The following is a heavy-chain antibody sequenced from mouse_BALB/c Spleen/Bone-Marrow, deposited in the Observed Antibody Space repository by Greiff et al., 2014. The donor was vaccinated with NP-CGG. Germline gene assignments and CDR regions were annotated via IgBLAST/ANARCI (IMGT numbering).Heavy chain of an antibody. CDR3: TRGLEYVVDY. CDR1: GYSFTGYT. J-gene: IGHJ4*01. CDR2: INPYNGGT. V-gene: IGHV1-18*01. Sequence: LKECGPELVKPGASMKISCKASGYSFTGYTMNWVKQSHGKNLEWIGLINPYNGGTSYNQKFKDKATLTVDKSSSTAYMELLSLTSEDSAVYYCTRGLEYVVDYWGQGTSVTVSS. D-gene: IGHD2-13*01.